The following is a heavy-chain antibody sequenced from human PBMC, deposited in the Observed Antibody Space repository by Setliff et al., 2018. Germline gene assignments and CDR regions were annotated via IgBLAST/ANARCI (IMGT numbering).Heavy chain of an antibody. CDR1: GVSISSSY. CDR3: ARLSWNGLRYYGLDV. CDR2: IQNSGRA. J-gene: IGHJ6*02. Sequence: SETLSLTCNASGVSISSSYWSWVRQPPGKGLQSIGYIQNSGRANYNPSLMSRVSISEDTSKNQLSLKLRSVTAADTAVYYCARLSWNGLRYYGLDVWGQGTTVTVSS. D-gene: IGHD3-3*01. V-gene: IGHV4-59*01.